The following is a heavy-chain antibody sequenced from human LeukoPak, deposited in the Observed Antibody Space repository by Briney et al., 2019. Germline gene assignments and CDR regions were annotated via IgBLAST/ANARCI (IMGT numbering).Heavy chain of an antibody. V-gene: IGHV6-1*01. Sequence: SQTLSLTCAISGDXVSSNSAAWNWIRQSPSRGLEWQGRTYYRSKWYNDNAVFVKSRITNNQDTSKTQFSLQLSSVTPEDTAVYYCARLVGGNPHYWGQGPLVSVS. CDR1: GDXVSSNSAA. J-gene: IGHJ4*02. CDR2: TYYRSKWYN. CDR3: ARLVGGNPHY. D-gene: IGHD4-23*01.